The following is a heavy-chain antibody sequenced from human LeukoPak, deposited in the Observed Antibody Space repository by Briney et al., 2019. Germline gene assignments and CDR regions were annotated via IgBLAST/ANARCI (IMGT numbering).Heavy chain of an antibody. J-gene: IGHJ4*02. V-gene: IGHV1-18*01. CDR2: ISAYNGNT. CDR1: GYTFTSYG. Sequence: GASVKVSCKASGYTFTSYGISWVRQAPGQGLEWMGWISAYNGNTNYAQKLQGRVTMTTDTSTSTAYMELRSLRSDDTAVYYCARDLGGITIFGVVWPTNPKPLDYWGQGTLVTVSS. CDR3: ARDLGGITIFGVVWPTNPKPLDY. D-gene: IGHD3-3*01.